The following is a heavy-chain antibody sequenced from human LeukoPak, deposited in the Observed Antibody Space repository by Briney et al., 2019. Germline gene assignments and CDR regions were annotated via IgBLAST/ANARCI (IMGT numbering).Heavy chain of an antibody. J-gene: IGHJ6*04. D-gene: IGHD2-2*01. CDR1: GFTFSSYG. CDR3: AREGGCSSTSCYYYYGMDV. V-gene: IGHV3-33*01. Sequence: GWSLRLSCAASGFTFSSYGMHWVRQAPGKGLEWVAVIWYDGSNKYYADSVKGRFTISRDNSKNTLYLQMNSLRAEDTAVYYCAREGGCSSTSCYYYYGMDVWGKGTTVTVSS. CDR2: IWYDGSNK.